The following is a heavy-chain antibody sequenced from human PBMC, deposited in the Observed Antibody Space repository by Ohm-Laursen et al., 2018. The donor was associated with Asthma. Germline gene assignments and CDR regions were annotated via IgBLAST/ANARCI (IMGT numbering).Heavy chain of an antibody. D-gene: IGHD3-22*01. V-gene: IGHV3-48*01. Sequence: GSLRLSCVASGFTFSSYSMNWVRQAPGKGLEWVSYISSSSSTIYYADSVKGRFTISRDNAKNSLYLQMNSLRAEDTAVYYCARDGSRSGHYPRPHDYWGQGTLVTVSS. CDR1: GFTFSSYS. J-gene: IGHJ4*02. CDR2: ISSSSSTI. CDR3: ARDGSRSGHYPRPHDY.